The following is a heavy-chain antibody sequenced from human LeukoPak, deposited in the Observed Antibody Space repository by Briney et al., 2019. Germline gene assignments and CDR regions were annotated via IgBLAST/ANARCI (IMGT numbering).Heavy chain of an antibody. J-gene: IGHJ4*02. Sequence: PSETLSLTCTVSGGSISSSLYYWGWIRQPPGKGLEWIGNIYYTGNTYYNPSLKSRVTISLDTSKNQFSLKLNSVTAADTAVYYCATNPLAGYWGQGTLVTVS. CDR2: IYYTGNT. CDR3: ATNPLAGY. CDR1: GGSISSSLYY. D-gene: IGHD6-19*01. V-gene: IGHV4-39*07.